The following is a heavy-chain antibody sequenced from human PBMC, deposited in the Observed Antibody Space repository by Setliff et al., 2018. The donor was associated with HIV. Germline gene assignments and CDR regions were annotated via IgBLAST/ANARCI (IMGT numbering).Heavy chain of an antibody. Sequence: PGGSLRLSCAASGFTFSDYYMSWIRQAPGKGLEWVSYIKEDGSEKYYVDSVKGRFTISRDNAKKSLYLQMNSLRAEHTAVYYCARGGSGWYSFDYWGQGTLVTVSS. D-gene: IGHD6-19*01. V-gene: IGHV3-7*03. J-gene: IGHJ4*02. CDR3: ARGGSGWYSFDY. CDR1: GFTFSDYY. CDR2: IKEDGSEK.